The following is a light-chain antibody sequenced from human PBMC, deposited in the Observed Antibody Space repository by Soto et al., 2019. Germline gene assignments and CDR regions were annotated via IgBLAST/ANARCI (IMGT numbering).Light chain of an antibody. CDR1: SSNIGAGYD. CDR3: QSYDSILSGSV. J-gene: IGLJ2*01. CDR2: GNS. Sequence: QSVLTQPPSVSGAPGQRVTISCTGSSSNIGAGYDVHWYQQLPGTAPKLLIYGNSNRPSGVPDRFSGSKSGTSASLAITGLQPEDEADYYCQSYDSILSGSVFGGGTKLTV. V-gene: IGLV1-40*01.